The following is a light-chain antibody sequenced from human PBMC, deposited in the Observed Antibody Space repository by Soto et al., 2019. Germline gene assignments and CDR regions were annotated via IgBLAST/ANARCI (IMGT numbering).Light chain of an antibody. CDR3: QQYGSSPMYT. CDR1: QSVSSSY. CDR2: GAS. J-gene: IGKJ2*01. V-gene: IGKV3-20*01. Sequence: EIVLTQSPGTLSLSPGERATLSCRASQSVSSSYFAWYQQKPGQAPRLLIYGASGRATGIPDRFSGSGSGTHVTLTISRLEPEDFAVYSCQQYGSSPMYTCGQGTKLAIK.